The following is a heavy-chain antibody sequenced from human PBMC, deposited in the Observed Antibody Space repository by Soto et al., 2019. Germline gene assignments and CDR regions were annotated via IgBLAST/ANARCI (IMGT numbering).Heavy chain of an antibody. CDR1: GFTFTSSA. Sequence: QMQLVQSGPEVKKPGTSVKVSCKASGFTFTSSAMQWVRQARGQRLAWIEWIVVGSGNTNYAQKFQERVTITRDMSTSTAYMELSSLRSEDTAVYYCAAVDFWSAWGYWGQGTLVTVSS. CDR3: AAVDFWSAWGY. D-gene: IGHD3-3*01. J-gene: IGHJ4*02. V-gene: IGHV1-58*02. CDR2: IVVGSGNT.